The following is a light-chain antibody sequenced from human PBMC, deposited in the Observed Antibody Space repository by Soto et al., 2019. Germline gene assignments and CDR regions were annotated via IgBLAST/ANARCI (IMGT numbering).Light chain of an antibody. Sequence: QSALTQPASVSGSPGQSITISCTGTSSDVGDYNYDSWYQQHPGKAPKLMIYEVTNRPSGVSNRFSGSKSGNTASLTISGLQAEDEADYYCSSYTSSNTWVFGGGTKVTVL. CDR3: SSYTSSNTWV. CDR1: SSDVGDYNY. V-gene: IGLV2-14*01. CDR2: EVT. J-gene: IGLJ3*02.